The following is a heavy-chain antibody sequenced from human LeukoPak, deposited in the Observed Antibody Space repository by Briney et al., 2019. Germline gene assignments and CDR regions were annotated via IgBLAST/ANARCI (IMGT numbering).Heavy chain of an antibody. V-gene: IGHV4-59*08. Sequence: PSETLSLTCTVSGGSISSYYRSWIRQPPGKGLEWIGYIYNSGSTNYNPSLKSRVTISLDTSKNQFSLRLSSVTAADTAVYYCASSDHYDSSGFGLDAFDIWGQGTMVTVSS. D-gene: IGHD3-22*01. J-gene: IGHJ3*02. CDR1: GGSISSYY. CDR2: IYNSGST. CDR3: ASSDHYDSSGFGLDAFDI.